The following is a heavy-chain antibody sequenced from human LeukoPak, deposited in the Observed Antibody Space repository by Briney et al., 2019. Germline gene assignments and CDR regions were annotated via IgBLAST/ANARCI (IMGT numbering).Heavy chain of an antibody. CDR3: ATSDRHNGVDY. CDR2: IYSGGDT. CDR1: EFTVYNSY. Sequence: GGSLRLSCAVSEFTVYNSYMSWVRQAPGKGLEWVSIIYSGGDTFSVHSVKARFTISRDKSKNTVYLQMNSLRAEETSVYYCATSDRHNGVDYWGQGTQVTVSS. D-gene: IGHD2-8*01. J-gene: IGHJ4*02. V-gene: IGHV3-53*01.